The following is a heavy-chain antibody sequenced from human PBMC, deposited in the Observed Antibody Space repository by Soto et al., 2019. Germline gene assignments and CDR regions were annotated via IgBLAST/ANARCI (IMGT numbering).Heavy chain of an antibody. CDR1: GYSFTSYW. CDR3: ARQPITMVQEIDY. V-gene: IGHV5-10-1*01. Sequence: PGESLKISCKGSGYSFTSYWISWVRQMPGKGLEWMGRIDPSDSYTNYSPSFQGHVTISADKSISTAYLQWSSLKASDTAMYYCARQPITMVQEIDYWGQGTLVTVSS. J-gene: IGHJ4*02. D-gene: IGHD3-10*01. CDR2: IDPSDSYT.